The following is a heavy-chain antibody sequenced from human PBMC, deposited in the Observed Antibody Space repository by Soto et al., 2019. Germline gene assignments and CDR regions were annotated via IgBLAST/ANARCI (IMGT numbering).Heavy chain of an antibody. CDR3: ARDTIEAALDY. V-gene: IGHV4-59*01. CDR2: IYYSGST. D-gene: IGHD6-6*01. Sequence: SETLSLTCTVSGGSISSYYWSWIRQPPGKGLEWIGYIYYSGSTNYNPSLKSRVTISVDTSKNQFSLKLSSVTAADTAVYYCARDTIEAALDYWGQGTLVTVSS. CDR1: GGSISSYY. J-gene: IGHJ4*02.